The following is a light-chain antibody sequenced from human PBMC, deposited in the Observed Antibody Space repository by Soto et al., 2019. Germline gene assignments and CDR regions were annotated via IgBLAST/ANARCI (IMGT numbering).Light chain of an antibody. J-gene: IGKJ2*01. CDR1: QSLVHSDGNTF. CDR3: MQGTHWPPYT. CDR2: KVS. Sequence: DVVMTQSPLSLPVTLGQPASISCRSSQSLVHSDGNTFLNWFQQRPSQSPRRLIYKVSNRDSGVPDRLSGSGSGTAFTLNTSRVEAEDVGVYYCMQGTHWPPYTFGQGTKLEIK. V-gene: IGKV2-30*02.